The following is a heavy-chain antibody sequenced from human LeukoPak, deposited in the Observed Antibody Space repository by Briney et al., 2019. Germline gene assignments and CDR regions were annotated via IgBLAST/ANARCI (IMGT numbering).Heavy chain of an antibody. Sequence: SETLSLTCAVYGGSFSGYYWSWIRQPPGKGLEWIGEINHSGSTNYNPSLKSRVTISVDTSKNQFSLKLSSVTAADTAVYYCARGYPSRTVTTWAFGYWGQGTLVTVSS. CDR1: GGSFSGYY. J-gene: IGHJ4*02. V-gene: IGHV4-34*01. D-gene: IGHD4-17*01. CDR2: INHSGST. CDR3: ARGYPSRTVTTWAFGY.